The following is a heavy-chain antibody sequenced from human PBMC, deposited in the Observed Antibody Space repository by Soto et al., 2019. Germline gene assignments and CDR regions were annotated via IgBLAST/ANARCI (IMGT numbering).Heavy chain of an antibody. CDR2: ILYDGNNK. V-gene: IGHV3-30-3*01. CDR1: GFTFSNYA. Sequence: GGSLRLSCAASGFTFSNYAMHWVRRAPGKGLEWLAVILYDGNNKYYADSVKGRFTISRDNSKNTLYLQMSSLGAEDTAVYYCARGAVADCFDYWGQGTLVTVSS. D-gene: IGHD6-19*01. CDR3: ARGAVADCFDY. J-gene: IGHJ4*02.